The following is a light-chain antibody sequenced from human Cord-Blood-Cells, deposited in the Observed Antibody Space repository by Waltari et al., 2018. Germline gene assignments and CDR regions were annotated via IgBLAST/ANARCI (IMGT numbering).Light chain of an antibody. Sequence: DIQMTQSPSSLSASVGDRVTITCRASQSISSYLNWYPQKPGKAPKLLIYAASSLQSGVPSRFSGSGSGTDFTLTISSLQPEDFATYYCPQSYSTPPWTFGQGTKVEIK. J-gene: IGKJ1*01. V-gene: IGKV1-39*01. CDR2: AAS. CDR3: PQSYSTPPWT. CDR1: QSISSY.